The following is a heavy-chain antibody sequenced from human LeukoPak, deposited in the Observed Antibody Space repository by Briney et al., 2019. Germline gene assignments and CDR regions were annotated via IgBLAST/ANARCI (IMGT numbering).Heavy chain of an antibody. CDR3: AREAGSGKNWFDP. J-gene: IGHJ5*02. CDR1: GDSVSSDNYY. D-gene: IGHD4-23*01. CDR2: IYHSGST. V-gene: IGHV4-61*01. Sequence: PSETLSLTCTVSGDSVSSDNYYWNWIRQPPGKGLEWIGDIYHSGSTNYNPSLKSRVTISLDTSKNQFSLKLNSVTAADTAVYYCAREAGSGKNWFDPWGQGTLVTVSS.